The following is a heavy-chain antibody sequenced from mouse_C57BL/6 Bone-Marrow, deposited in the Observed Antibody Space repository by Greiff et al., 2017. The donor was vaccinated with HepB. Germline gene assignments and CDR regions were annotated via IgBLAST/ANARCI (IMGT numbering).Heavy chain of an antibody. Sequence: EVQLQESGPGLVKPSQSLSLTCSVTGYSITSGYYWNWIRQFPGNKLEWMGYISYDGSNNYNPSLKNRISITRDTSKNQFFLKLNSVTTEDTATYYCARGSSGYPFAYWGQGTLVTVSA. CDR1: GYSITSGYY. CDR3: ARGSSGYPFAY. J-gene: IGHJ3*01. D-gene: IGHD3-2*02. V-gene: IGHV3-6*01. CDR2: ISYDGSN.